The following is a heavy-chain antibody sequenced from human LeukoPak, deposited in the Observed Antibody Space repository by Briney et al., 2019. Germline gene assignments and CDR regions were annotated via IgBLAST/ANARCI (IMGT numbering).Heavy chain of an antibody. D-gene: IGHD2-2*01. V-gene: IGHV1-69*13. J-gene: IGHJ6*02. CDR2: IIPIFGTA. CDR1: GGTFSSYA. Sequence: SVKVSCKASGGTFSSYAISWVRQAPGQGLEWMGGIIPIFGTANYAQKFQGRVTITADESTSTAYMELSSLRSEDTAVYYCARGNIVVVPAAAIYYYYYGMDVWGQGTTVTVSS. CDR3: ARGNIVVVPAAAIYYYYYGMDV.